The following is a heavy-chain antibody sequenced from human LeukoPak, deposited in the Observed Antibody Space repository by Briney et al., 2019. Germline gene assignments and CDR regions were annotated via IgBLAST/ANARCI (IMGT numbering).Heavy chain of an antibody. CDR2: INGDGSTT. V-gene: IGHV3-74*03. J-gene: IGHJ4*02. CDR1: GFTFSTYW. CDR3: ARDYAGSPDY. D-gene: IGHD3-10*01. Sequence: GGSLRLSCTASGFTFSTYWINGVRQSPGKGLVWVALINGDGSTTTHADSVKGRFTISRDNAKNTAYLQMNGLRDEDTAVYFCARDYAGSPDYWGQGTLVTVSA.